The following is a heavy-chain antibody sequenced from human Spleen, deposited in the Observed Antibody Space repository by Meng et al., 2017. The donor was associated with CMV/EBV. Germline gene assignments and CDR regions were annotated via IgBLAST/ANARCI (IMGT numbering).Heavy chain of an antibody. CDR1: GFTFDDYT. J-gene: IGHJ4*02. CDR3: VRDGGYSSGWFDY. D-gene: IGHD6-19*01. V-gene: IGHV3-43*01. CDR2: ISWNGGST. Sequence: GESLKISCAASGFTFDDYTMHWVRQAPGKGLEWVSLISWNGGSTSYADSVKGRFTVSRDNAKNSLYLQMNSLRAEDTALYYCVRDGGYSSGWFDYWGQGTLVTVSS.